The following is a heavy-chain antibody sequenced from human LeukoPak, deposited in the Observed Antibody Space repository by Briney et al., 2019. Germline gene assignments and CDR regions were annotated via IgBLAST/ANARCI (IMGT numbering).Heavy chain of an antibody. CDR1: GGSISSYY. V-gene: IGHV4-59*01. D-gene: IGHD1-26*01. CDR3: ARDQSMWEPRTWLDP. Sequence: SETLSLTCTVSGGSISSYYWSWIRQPPGKGLEWIGYIYYSGSTNYNPSLKSRVTISVDTSKNQFSLKLSSVTAADTAVYYCARDQSMWEPRTWLDPWGQGTLVTVSS. J-gene: IGHJ5*02. CDR2: IYYSGST.